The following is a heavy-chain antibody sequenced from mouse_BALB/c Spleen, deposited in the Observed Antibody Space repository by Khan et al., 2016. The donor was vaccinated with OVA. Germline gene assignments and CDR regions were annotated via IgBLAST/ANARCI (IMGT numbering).Heavy chain of an antibody. Sequence: EVELVESGGGLVQPGGSRKLSCAASGFTFSDYGMAWVRQAPGKGPEWVAFISSLAYSIYYADTVTGRFTISRESAKNTLYLERSSLRAEDTAMYFCVRWAMDYWGQGTSVTVSS. V-gene: IGHV5-15*02. CDR3: VRWAMDY. CDR1: GFTFSDYG. J-gene: IGHJ4*01. CDR2: ISSLAYSI.